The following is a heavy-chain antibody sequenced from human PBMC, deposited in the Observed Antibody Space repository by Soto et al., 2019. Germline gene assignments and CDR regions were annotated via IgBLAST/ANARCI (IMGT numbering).Heavy chain of an antibody. CDR1: VYTFTSSA. V-gene: IGHV1-3*01. D-gene: IGHD5-18*01. Sequence: QVQLVQSGAEVKKPGASVKVSCKASVYTFTSSARHWVRQAPGQRLEWMGWINGGNGNTKYSQKFQVRVTITRDTSASTAYMEMSSLRSADTAVYYCARGLNGYSHYFDYWGQGTLVTVSS. CDR3: ARGLNGYSHYFDY. J-gene: IGHJ4*02. CDR2: INGGNGNT.